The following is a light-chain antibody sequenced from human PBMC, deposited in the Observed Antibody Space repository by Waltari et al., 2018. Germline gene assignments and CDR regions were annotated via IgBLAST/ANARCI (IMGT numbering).Light chain of an antibody. CDR2: KAS. CDR3: LQYNSYPWT. CDR1: QSIVVW. V-gene: IGKV1-5*03. Sequence: DIQVTQSPSTLSASVGDRVTIPCRASQSIVVWLAWYQQKPGKAPRLLIYKASYLESGVPSRFSGSGSGTAFTLTISSLQADDFATYYCLQYNSYPWTFGQGTKVEIK. J-gene: IGKJ1*01.